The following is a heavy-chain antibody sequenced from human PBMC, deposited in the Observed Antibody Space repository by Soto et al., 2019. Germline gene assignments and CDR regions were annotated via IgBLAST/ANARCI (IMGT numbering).Heavy chain of an antibody. CDR1: GYTFSNYG. J-gene: IGHJ6*02. Sequence: QVQLVQSGAGVKKPGASVTVSCKTSGYTFSNYGINWVRQAPGPGHEWMGWISGYNSNTNHAQTVQGRVTMNTGTATGTVYTSLRTLKSADTAIYYCSGFIMAGGWFDPNYYHGMDVWGQGTTVTVSS. CDR2: ISGYNSNT. V-gene: IGHV1-18*01. D-gene: IGHD6-19*01. CDR3: SGFIMAGGWFDPNYYHGMDV.